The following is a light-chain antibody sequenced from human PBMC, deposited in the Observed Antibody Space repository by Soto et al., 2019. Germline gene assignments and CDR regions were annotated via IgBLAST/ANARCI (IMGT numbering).Light chain of an antibody. CDR1: QSVSSH. V-gene: IGKV3-20*01. CDR3: QQYGSSPPLT. J-gene: IGKJ4*01. CDR2: VAS. Sequence: EIVWTQSPGTLSLSPGERATLSCRASQSVSSHLAWYQQIPGQAPRFLIYVASSRATGIPHRFRGSGSGTDFTLTISRLEPEDFALYYCQQYGSSPPLTFGGGTKVEIK.